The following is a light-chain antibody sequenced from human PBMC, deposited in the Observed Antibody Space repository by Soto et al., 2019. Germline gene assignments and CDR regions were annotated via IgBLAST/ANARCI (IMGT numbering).Light chain of an antibody. CDR2: DVS. J-gene: IGLJ2*01. CDR3: SSYAGSYTFVV. CDR1: SSDVGAYDY. Sequence: QSVLTQPRSVSGSPEQSVTISCTGTSSDVGAYDYVSWYQQDPGKAPKVLIYDVSERPSGVPDRFSGSKSDNTASLTISGLQAEDEADYYCSSYAGSYTFVVFGGGTQLTVL. V-gene: IGLV2-11*01.